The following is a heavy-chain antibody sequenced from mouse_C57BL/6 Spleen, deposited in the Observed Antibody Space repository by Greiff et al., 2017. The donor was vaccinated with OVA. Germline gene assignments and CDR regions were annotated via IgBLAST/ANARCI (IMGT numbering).Heavy chain of an antibody. CDR2: ISYDGSN. CDR1: GYSITSGYY. CDR3: ARPYYDDAMDY. Sequence: VQLQQSGPGLVKPSQSLSLTCSVTGYSITSGYYWNWIRQFPGNQLEWMGYISYDGSNHYNQSLKNRISITRDPSMNLIFLKLNAVTTEDTATYYCARPYYDDAMDYWGQGTSVTVSS. D-gene: IGHD2-4*01. J-gene: IGHJ4*01. V-gene: IGHV3-6*01.